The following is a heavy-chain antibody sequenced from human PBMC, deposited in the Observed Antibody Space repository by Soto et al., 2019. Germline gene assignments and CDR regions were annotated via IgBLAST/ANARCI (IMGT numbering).Heavy chain of an antibody. CDR2: IIPIFGTA. V-gene: IGHV1-69*13. CDR1: GGTFSSYA. CDR3: ARDGGPDYYDSSGYYLDAFDI. D-gene: IGHD3-22*01. Sequence: EASVKVSCKASGGTFSSYAISWVRQAPGQGLEWMGGIIPIFGTANYAQKFQGRVTITADESTSTAYMELSSLRSEDTAVYYCARDGGPDYYDSSGYYLDAFDIWGQGTMVTVSS. J-gene: IGHJ3*02.